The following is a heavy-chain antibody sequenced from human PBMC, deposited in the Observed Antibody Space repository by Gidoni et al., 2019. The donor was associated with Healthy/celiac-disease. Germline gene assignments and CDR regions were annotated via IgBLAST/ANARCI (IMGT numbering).Heavy chain of an antibody. CDR2: IYYSGST. CDR1: GGSISSYY. J-gene: IGHJ6*03. D-gene: IGHD3-3*01. V-gene: IGHV4-59*01. Sequence: QVQLQESGPGLVKPSENLSLTCTGSGGSISSYYWSWIRQPPGKGLEWLGYIYYSGSTNYNPSPKSRVTISVDTSKHQFSLTLRSVTAADPAVYYCARFPALHYFWSGPLPYYMDVWGKGTTVTVSS. CDR3: ARFPALHYFWSGPLPYYMDV.